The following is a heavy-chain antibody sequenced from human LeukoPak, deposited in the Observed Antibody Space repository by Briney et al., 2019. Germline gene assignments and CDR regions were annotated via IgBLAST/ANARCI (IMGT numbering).Heavy chain of an antibody. V-gene: IGHV3-23*01. J-gene: IGHJ4*02. CDR3: AKDLRPDGVDNFDH. CDR1: GFNFNSYT. Sequence: PGGSLRLSCAASGFNFNSYTMNWVRQAPGKGLQWVANILASGSPTYYAGSVKGRFIISRDNSKNTVYLQMNSLRVEDTAIYYCAKDLRPDGVDNFDHWGQGILVTVSS. D-gene: IGHD2-8*01. CDR2: ILASGSPT.